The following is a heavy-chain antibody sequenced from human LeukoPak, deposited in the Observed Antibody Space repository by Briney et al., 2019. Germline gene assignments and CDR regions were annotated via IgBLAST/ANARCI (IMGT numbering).Heavy chain of an antibody. J-gene: IGHJ4*02. CDR3: AISFGGVTSDY. D-gene: IGHD3-16*01. Sequence: ASVKVSCKASGYTFTSYDMLWVRQAPGQGLEWMGIINPSGGSTSYAQKFQGRVTMTRDMSTSTVYMELSSLRSEDTAVYYCAISFGGVTSDYGGQGTLVTVSS. CDR1: GYTFTSYD. CDR2: INPSGGST. V-gene: IGHV1-46*01.